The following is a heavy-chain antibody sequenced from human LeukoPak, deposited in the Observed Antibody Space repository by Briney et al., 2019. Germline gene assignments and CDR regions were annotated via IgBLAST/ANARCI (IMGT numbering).Heavy chain of an antibody. CDR3: ARYEATVITPRGRGYYYYMDV. Sequence: ASETLSLTCTVSGGSISNYYWSWIRRPPGKGLEYIGYIYYSGNTNYNPSLKSRVTISVDTSKNQFSLRLSSVTAADTAVYYCARYEATVITPRGRGYYYYMDVWGKGTTVTVSS. CDR2: IYYSGNT. J-gene: IGHJ6*03. CDR1: GGSISNYY. V-gene: IGHV4-59*01. D-gene: IGHD4-23*01.